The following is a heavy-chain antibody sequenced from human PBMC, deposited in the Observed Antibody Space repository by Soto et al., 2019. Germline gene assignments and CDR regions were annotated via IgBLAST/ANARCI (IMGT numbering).Heavy chain of an antibody. CDR3: ARVFGVVILFDY. Sequence: QVQLVESGGGLVKPGGSLRLSCVASGFTFSDYYMAWIRQAPGKGLEWVSYISSGSEYTNYADSVKGRFTVSRDNAKNSLYLQITGLRSEDTAVYYCARVFGVVILFDYWGLGTLVTVSS. D-gene: IGHD3-3*01. CDR2: ISSGSEYT. CDR1: GFTFSDYY. J-gene: IGHJ4*02. V-gene: IGHV3-11*06.